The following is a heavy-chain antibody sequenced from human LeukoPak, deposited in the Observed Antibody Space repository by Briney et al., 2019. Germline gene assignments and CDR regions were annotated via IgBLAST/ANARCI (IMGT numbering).Heavy chain of an antibody. D-gene: IGHD2-8*01. CDR1: GGTFSSYA. J-gene: IGHJ5*02. V-gene: IGHV1-69*13. CDR3: ARGLRVYAMVHNWFDP. CDR2: XIXIFGTA. Sequence: ASVKVSCKASGGTFSSYAISWVRQAPGQGLEWXGXXIXIFGTANYAQKFXGRVTITADESTSTAYMELSSLRSEDTAVYYCARGLRVYAMVHNWFDPWGQGTLVTVSS.